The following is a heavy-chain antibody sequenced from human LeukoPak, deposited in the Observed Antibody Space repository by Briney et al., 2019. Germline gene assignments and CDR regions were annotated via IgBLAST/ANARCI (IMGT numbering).Heavy chain of an antibody. CDR3: ARGMGSDYYYYYGMDV. V-gene: IGHV1-69*04. D-gene: IGHD3-16*01. J-gene: IGHJ6*02. CDR2: IIPILGIA. Sequence: VASVKVSCKASGGTFSSYAISWVRQAPGQGLEWMGRIIPILGIANYVQKFQGRVTITADKSTSTAYMELSSLRSEDTAVYYCARGMGSDYYYYYGMDVWGQGTTVTVSS. CDR1: GGTFSSYA.